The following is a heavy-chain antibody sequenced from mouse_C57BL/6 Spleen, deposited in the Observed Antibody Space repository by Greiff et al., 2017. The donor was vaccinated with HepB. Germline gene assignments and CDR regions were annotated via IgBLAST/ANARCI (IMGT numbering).Heavy chain of an antibody. J-gene: IGHJ2*01. CDR1: GYAFTNYL. CDR3: ARRDYGVGGFDY. D-gene: IGHD1-1*01. Sequence: QVHVKQSGAELVRPGTSVKVSCKASGYAFTNYLIEWVKQRPGQGLEWIGVINPGSGGTNYNEKFKGKATLTADKSSSTAYMQLSSLTSEDSAVYFCARRDYGVGGFDYWGQGTTLTVSS. V-gene: IGHV1-54*01. CDR2: INPGSGGT.